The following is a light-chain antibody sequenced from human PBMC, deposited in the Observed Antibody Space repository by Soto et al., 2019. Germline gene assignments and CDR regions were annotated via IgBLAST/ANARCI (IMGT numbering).Light chain of an antibody. CDR2: KVS. Sequence: DVVMTQSPLSLPVTLGQPASISCRSSQSLVYSDGNTFLSWFQQRPGQSPRRVIYKVSNRDSGVPDRFRGSGCGAGFKLKISRVEAEDVGVYYCMQHEYWPYTFGQGTKLEIK. J-gene: IGKJ2*01. V-gene: IGKV2-30*01. CDR3: MQHEYWPYT. CDR1: QSLVYSDGNTF.